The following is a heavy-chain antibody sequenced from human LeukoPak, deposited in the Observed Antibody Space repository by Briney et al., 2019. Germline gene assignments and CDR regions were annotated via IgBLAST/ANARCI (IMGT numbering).Heavy chain of an antibody. Sequence: GGSLRLSCAASGFTFSSYSMNWVRQAPGKGREWVSYISSSGSTIYYADSVKGRFTISRDNAKNSLYLQMNSLRDEDTAEYYCARRSGGWLDPWGQGTLVTVSS. CDR3: ARRSGGWLDP. D-gene: IGHD1-26*01. V-gene: IGHV3-48*02. CDR1: GFTFSSYS. J-gene: IGHJ5*02. CDR2: ISSSGSTI.